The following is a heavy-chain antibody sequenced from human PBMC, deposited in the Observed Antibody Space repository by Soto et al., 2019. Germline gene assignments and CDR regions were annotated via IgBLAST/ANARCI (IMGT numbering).Heavy chain of an antibody. Sequence: SGPTLVNPTQTLTLTCTFSGFSLSTSGVGVGWIRQPPGKALEWLALIYWDDDKRYSPSLKSRLTITKDTSKSQVVLTMTNMDPVDTATYYCAHKGYYYDSSGYVYWDQGTLVTVSS. CDR2: IYWDDDK. D-gene: IGHD3-22*01. V-gene: IGHV2-5*02. J-gene: IGHJ4*02. CDR1: GFSLSTSGVG. CDR3: AHKGYYYDSSGYVY.